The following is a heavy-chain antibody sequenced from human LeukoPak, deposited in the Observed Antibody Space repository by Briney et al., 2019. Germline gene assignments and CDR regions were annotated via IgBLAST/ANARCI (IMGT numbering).Heavy chain of an antibody. CDR1: GFIFTSYS. D-gene: IGHD6-13*01. J-gene: IGHJ6*03. Sequence: KAGGSLRLSCAASGFIFTSYSMNWVRQAPGKGLEWISYISSSSSTIYYADSVRGRFTISRDNAKNSLYLQMNSLRAEDTAVYYCARVGYSSSWYRGEVFSYYYYYYMDVWGKGTTVTISS. CDR2: ISSSSSTI. CDR3: ARVGYSSSWYRGEVFSYYYYYYMDV. V-gene: IGHV3-48*01.